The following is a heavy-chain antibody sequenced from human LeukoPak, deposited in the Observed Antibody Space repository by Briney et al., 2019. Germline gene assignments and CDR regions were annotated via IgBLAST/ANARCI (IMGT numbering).Heavy chain of an antibody. CDR1: GYSFTSYW. V-gene: IGHV5-51*01. CDR3: ARQALSTMDLPGAFDI. Sequence: GESLKISCKGSGYSFTSYWIGWVRQMPGKGLEWMGIIYPGDSDTRYSPSFQGQVTISADKSISTAYLQWSSLKASDTAMYYCARQALSTMDLPGAFDIWGQGTMVTVSS. CDR2: IYPGDSDT. J-gene: IGHJ3*02. D-gene: IGHD3-10*01.